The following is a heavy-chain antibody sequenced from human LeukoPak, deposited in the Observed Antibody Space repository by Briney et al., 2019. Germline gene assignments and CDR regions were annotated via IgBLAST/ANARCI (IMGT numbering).Heavy chain of an antibody. J-gene: IGHJ4*02. CDR1: GGSISSYY. D-gene: IGHD3-3*01. CDR3: ARIGYYDFWRGFGY. Sequence: SETLSLTCTVSGGSISSYYWSWIRQPPGKGLEWIGYIYYSGSTNYNPSLKSRVTISVDTSKNHFSLKLSSVTAADTAVYYCARIGYYDFWRGFGYWGQGTWSPSPQ. V-gene: IGHV4-59*01. CDR2: IYYSGST.